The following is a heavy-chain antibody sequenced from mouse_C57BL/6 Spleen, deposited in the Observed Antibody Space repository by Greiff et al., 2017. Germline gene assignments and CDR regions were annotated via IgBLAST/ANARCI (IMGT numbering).Heavy chain of an antibody. V-gene: IGHV5-4*01. CDR2: ISDGGSYT. Sequence: EVQGVESGGGLVKPGGSLKLSCAASGFTFSSYAMSWVRQTPEKRLEWVATISDGGSYTYYPDNVKGRFTISRDNAKNNLYLQMSHQKSEDTAMYYCARDGGYLDYWGQGTTLTVSS. D-gene: IGHD5-1*01. CDR3: ARDGGYLDY. CDR1: GFTFSSYA. J-gene: IGHJ2*01.